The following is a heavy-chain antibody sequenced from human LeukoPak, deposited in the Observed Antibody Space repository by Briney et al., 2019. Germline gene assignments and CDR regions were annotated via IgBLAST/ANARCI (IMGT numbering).Heavy chain of an antibody. CDR3: ARYDVGWYYFDY. J-gene: IGHJ4*02. CDR1: GFTFSSHW. V-gene: IGHV4-4*02. D-gene: IGHD6-19*01. CDR2: IYHSGST. Sequence: PGGSLRLSCAASGFTFSSHWMSWVRQPPEKGLEWIGEIYHSGSTNYNPSLKSRVTISVDKSKNQFSLKLSSVTAADTAVYYCARYDVGWYYFDYWGQGTLVTVSS.